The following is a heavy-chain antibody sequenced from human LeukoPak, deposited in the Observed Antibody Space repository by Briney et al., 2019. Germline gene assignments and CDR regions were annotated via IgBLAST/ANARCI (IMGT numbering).Heavy chain of an antibody. V-gene: IGHV4-4*07. Sequence: PSETLSLTCTVSGVSMNYYFWNWIRHPAGEGLQWIGRIHSSGTTNYNPSLKSRVTISVDTSKNEFSLKLSSVIAADTAVYYCAGSGYYFDYWGQGTLVTVSS. CDR1: GVSMNYYF. CDR2: IHSSGTT. CDR3: AGSGYYFDY. D-gene: IGHD3-22*01. J-gene: IGHJ4*02.